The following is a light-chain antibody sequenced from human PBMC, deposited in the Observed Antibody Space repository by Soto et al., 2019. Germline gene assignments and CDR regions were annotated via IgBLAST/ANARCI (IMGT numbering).Light chain of an antibody. CDR3: GSITRSSTSV. Sequence: QSALSQPASVSGSPGQSITISCTGTSSDVGDFEYVSWYQHQPGKAPKLIIYDVTKRPSGVSNRFSGSKSGNTASLTISGIQAEDEGDYYCGSITRSSTSVFGTGTKLTVL. CDR2: DVT. V-gene: IGLV2-14*01. J-gene: IGLJ1*01. CDR1: SSDVGDFEY.